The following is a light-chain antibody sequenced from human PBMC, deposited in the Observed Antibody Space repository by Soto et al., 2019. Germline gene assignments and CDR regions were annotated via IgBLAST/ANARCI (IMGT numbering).Light chain of an antibody. CDR1: SSDIGGYNY. Sequence: QSVLTQPPSASGSPGQSVTISCTGTSSDIGGYNYVSWYQQHPGKPPKLIIYEVSKRPAGAPDRFSGSKSGYTASLTGSGRQAEDEAYYYCTSYAGINNLVFGGGTKLTVL. CDR2: EVS. V-gene: IGLV2-8*01. CDR3: TSYAGINNLV. J-gene: IGLJ3*02.